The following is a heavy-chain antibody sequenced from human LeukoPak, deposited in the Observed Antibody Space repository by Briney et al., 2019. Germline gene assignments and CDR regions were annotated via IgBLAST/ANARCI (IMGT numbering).Heavy chain of an antibody. CDR3: ARSSDLWFGELFLFDY. CDR1: GYTFTSYG. V-gene: IGHV1-18*01. J-gene: IGHJ4*02. D-gene: IGHD3-10*01. Sequence: ASVKVSCKASGYTFTSYGISWVRQAPGQGLEWMGWISAYNGSTNYAQKLQGRVTMTTDTSTSTAYMELRSLRSDDTAVYYCARSSDLWFGELFLFDYWGQGTLVTVSS. CDR2: ISAYNGST.